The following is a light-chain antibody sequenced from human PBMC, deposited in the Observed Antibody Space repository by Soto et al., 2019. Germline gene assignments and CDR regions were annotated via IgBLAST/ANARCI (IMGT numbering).Light chain of an antibody. V-gene: IGKV3-15*01. J-gene: IGKJ5*01. CDR3: QQYNNWPIT. Sequence: EVVMTQSPATLSVSPGERVTLSCRSSQSVADNLAWFQQKPGQGPRLLIYGASTRATVIPARFSGSGSETDFTLTISSLRSEDSAVYHCQQYNNWPITFGQGIRLE. CDR1: QSVADN. CDR2: GAS.